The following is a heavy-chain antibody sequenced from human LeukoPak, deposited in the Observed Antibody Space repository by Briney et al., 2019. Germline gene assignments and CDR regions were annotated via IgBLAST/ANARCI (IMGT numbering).Heavy chain of an antibody. CDR1: GGSISSHY. CDR2: IYYSGST. D-gene: IGHD3-9*01. J-gene: IGHJ5*02. CDR3: ASLYYDILTGPNWFDP. Sequence: SETLSLTCTVSGGSISSHYWSWIRQPPGKGLDWIGYIYYSGSTNYNPSLKSRVTISVDTSKYQFSLKLSSVTAADPAVYYCASLYYDILTGPNWFDPWGQGTLVTVSS. V-gene: IGHV4-59*11.